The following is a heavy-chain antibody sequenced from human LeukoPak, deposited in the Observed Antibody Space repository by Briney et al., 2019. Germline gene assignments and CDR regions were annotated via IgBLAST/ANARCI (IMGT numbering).Heavy chain of an antibody. CDR1: GFTLSTYA. V-gene: IGHV3-23*01. Sequence: HPGGSLRLSCAASGFTLSTYAMSWVRQAPGKGLEWVSLISTSSRTHYADSMKGRFTISRDNSRNTLYLQINSLRAEDTAVYYCAKDLDSTGSWPPEYFQHWGQGSLVTVSS. CDR2: ISTSSRT. CDR3: AKDLDSTGSWPPEYFQH. D-gene: IGHD3-22*01. J-gene: IGHJ1*01.